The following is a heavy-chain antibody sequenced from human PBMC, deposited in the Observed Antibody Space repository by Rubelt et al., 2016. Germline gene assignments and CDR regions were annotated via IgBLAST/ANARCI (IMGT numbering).Heavy chain of an antibody. D-gene: IGHD1-26*01. V-gene: IGHV3-23*04. Sequence: EVQLVESGGGVVRPGGSLRLSCAASGFTFNDYGMTWVRQVPGKGLEWVSTISGSGGSTFYADSVKGRLTISRENSKNTLYLQMNSLRAEDTAVYYCARDLVGVYYWGQGTLVTVSS. CDR2: ISGSGGST. CDR3: ARDLVGVYY. CDR1: GFTFNDYG. J-gene: IGHJ4*02.